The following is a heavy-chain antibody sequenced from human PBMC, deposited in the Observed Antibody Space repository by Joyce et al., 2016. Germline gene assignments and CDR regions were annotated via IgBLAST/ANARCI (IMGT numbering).Heavy chain of an antibody. J-gene: IGHJ4*02. Sequence: EVQLVESGGGLVQPGGSPRLSCAAAGFTFSSHWMSWVRQAPGKGLEWVDKKKPDGSKNNDADSVKGRFIISRDNAKNSLYVQMHSLRAEDTAVYYCAREFKWNWDFWGQGTLVTVSS. CDR2: KKPDGSKN. D-gene: IGHD1-1*01. V-gene: IGHV3-7*04. CDR3: AREFKWNWDF. CDR1: GFTFSSHW.